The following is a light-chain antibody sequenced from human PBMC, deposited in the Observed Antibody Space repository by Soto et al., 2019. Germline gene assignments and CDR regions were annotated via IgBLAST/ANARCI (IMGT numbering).Light chain of an antibody. CDR3: QQYYSNPFT. CDR1: QSVLYSSNNKNY. CDR2: WAS. Sequence: DIVMTQSPDSLAVSLGERATINCKSSQSVLYSSNNKNYLAWYQQKPGQPPKLLIYWASTRESGVPDRFSGSGSGTECTLTISSLQAEDVAVYYCQQYYSNPFTFGGGTKVEIK. V-gene: IGKV4-1*01. J-gene: IGKJ4*01.